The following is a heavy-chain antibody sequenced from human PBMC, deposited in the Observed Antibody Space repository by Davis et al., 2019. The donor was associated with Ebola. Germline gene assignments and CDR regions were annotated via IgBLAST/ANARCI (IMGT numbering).Heavy chain of an antibody. CDR3: AKAPRWLVVGWFDP. Sequence: GESLKISCAASGFTFSSYAMSWVRQAPGKGLEWVSAISGSGGSTYYADSVKGRFTISRDNSKNTLYLQMNSLRAEDTAVYYCAKAPRWLVVGWFDPWGQGTLVTVSS. CDR1: GFTFSSYA. J-gene: IGHJ5*02. V-gene: IGHV3-23*01. D-gene: IGHD6-19*01. CDR2: ISGSGGST.